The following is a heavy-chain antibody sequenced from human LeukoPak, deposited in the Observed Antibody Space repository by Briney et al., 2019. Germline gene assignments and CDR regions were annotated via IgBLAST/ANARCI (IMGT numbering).Heavy chain of an antibody. D-gene: IGHD6-19*01. CDR3: ARGARAVAVRSFIWFDP. J-gene: IGHJ5*02. CDR1: GGSISSGGYY. CDR2: IYYSGST. V-gene: IGHV4-31*03. Sequence: PSETLSLTCTVSGGSISSGGYYWSWIRQHPGKGLEWIGYIYYSGSTYYNPSLKSRVTISVDTSKNQFSLKLSSVTAADTAVYYCARGARAVAVRSFIWFDPWGQGTLVTVSS.